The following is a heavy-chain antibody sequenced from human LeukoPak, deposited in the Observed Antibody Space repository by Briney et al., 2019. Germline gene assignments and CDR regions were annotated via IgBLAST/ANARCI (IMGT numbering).Heavy chain of an antibody. Sequence: SETLSLTCTVSGGSISSYYWSWIRQPPGKGLEWIGYIYYSGSTNYNPSLKSRVTISVDTSKNQFSLKLSSVTAADTAVYYCAIYHFHYYYGMDVWGQGTTVTVSS. CDR3: AIYHFHYYYGMDV. CDR2: IYYSGST. J-gene: IGHJ6*02. CDR1: GGSISSYY. V-gene: IGHV4-59*01.